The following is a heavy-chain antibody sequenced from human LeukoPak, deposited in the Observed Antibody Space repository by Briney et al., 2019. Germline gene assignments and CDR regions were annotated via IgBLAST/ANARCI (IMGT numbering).Heavy chain of an antibody. CDR2: LSYDGSQK. CDR3: ARSGQLWLSSHDY. D-gene: IGHD5-18*01. Sequence: SGGSLRLSCAASGFTFSNYGMHWVRQAPGKGLEWVAVLSYDGSQKYYADSVKGRFTISGDNSKNTLYVQMNSLRAEDTAVYYCARSGQLWLSSHDYWGQGTLVTVSS. V-gene: IGHV3-30*03. CDR1: GFTFSNYG. J-gene: IGHJ4*02.